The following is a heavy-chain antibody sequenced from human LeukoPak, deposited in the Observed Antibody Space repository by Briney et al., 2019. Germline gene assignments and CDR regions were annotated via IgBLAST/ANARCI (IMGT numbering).Heavy chain of an antibody. V-gene: IGHV3-23*01. Sequence: GGSLRLSCAASGFPFSSYAMSWVRQAPGMGLEWVSAISGSGGSTYYADSVKGRFTISRDNSKNTLYLQMNSLRAEDTAVYYCAKDEGYYGSGSYPDYWGQGTLVTVSS. D-gene: IGHD3-10*01. CDR1: GFPFSSYA. CDR3: AKDEGYYGSGSYPDY. CDR2: ISGSGGST. J-gene: IGHJ4*02.